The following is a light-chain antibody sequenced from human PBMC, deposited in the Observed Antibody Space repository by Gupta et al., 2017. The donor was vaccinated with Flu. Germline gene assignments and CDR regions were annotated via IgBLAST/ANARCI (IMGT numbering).Light chain of an antibody. Sequence: VLTQPSSASGAPGQRVTISCSGRKSNIGSNFVNWYQQLPGAAPTVLIYGDDQRPSGVLDRFSGSKSGTSASLAIVGLQSDDEADYYCATWDDSLNQWVFGAGTRLTVL. CDR2: GDD. CDR3: ATWDDSLNQWV. V-gene: IGLV1-44*01. CDR1: KSNIGSNF. J-gene: IGLJ3*02.